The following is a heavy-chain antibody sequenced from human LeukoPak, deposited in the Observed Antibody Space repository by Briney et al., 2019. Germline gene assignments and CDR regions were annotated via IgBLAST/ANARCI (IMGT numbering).Heavy chain of an antibody. Sequence: GRSLRLSLEGAGFKFEDHGINWVRRVPGKGLEWVAGISWNSERLDYAESVKGRFTISRDNAKNSLYLQMNSLRGEDTAVYFCVRVTTNGYFDYWGQGSLVTVSS. CDR1: GFKFEDHG. CDR3: VRVTTNGYFDY. V-gene: IGHV3-9*01. D-gene: IGHD2-21*02. J-gene: IGHJ4*02. CDR2: ISWNSERL.